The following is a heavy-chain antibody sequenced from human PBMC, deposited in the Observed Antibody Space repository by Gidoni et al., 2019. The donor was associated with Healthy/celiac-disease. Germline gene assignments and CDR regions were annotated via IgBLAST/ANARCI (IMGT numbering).Heavy chain of an antibody. CDR2: ISSSSSYI. D-gene: IGHD1-26*01. V-gene: IGHV3-21*01. CDR1: GFTFSSYS. Sequence: EVQLVESGGGLVKPGGSLRLSCAASGFTFSSYSMNWVRQAPGKGLEWVSSISSSSSYIYYADSVKGRFTISRDNAKNSLYLQMNSLRAEDTAVYYCARGRGIVGTYYDYWGQGTLVTVSS. CDR3: ARGRGIVGTYYDY. J-gene: IGHJ4*02.